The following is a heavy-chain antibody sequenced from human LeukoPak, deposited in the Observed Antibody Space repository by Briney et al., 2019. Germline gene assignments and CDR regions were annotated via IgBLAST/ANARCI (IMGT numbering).Heavy chain of an antibody. CDR1: GFTFSSYN. J-gene: IGHJ3*02. CDR2: ISGSGGST. CDR3: AKELYYYGSGSWAFDI. V-gene: IGHV3-23*01. Sequence: PGGSLRLSCAASGFTFSSYNMNWVRQAPGKGLECVSSISGSGGSTYYADSVKGRFTISRDNSKNTLYLQMNSLRAEDTAVYYCAKELYYYGSGSWAFDIWGQGTMVTVSS. D-gene: IGHD3-10*01.